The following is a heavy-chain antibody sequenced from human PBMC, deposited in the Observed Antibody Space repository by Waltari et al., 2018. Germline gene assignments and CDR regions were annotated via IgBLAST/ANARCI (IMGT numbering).Heavy chain of an antibody. D-gene: IGHD3-3*01. CDR2: IYYSGRT. J-gene: IGHJ6*03. CDR3: ARQYLRFFGRYYYYYMDV. V-gene: IGHV4-39*01. Sequence: QLQLQESGPGLLKPSETLSLTCTVPGGPISSSSYYWGWIRQPHGQGLEGIGSIYYSGRTYYNPSLKSRVTISVDTSKNQFSLKLSSVTAADTAVYYCARQYLRFFGRYYYYYMDVWGKGTTVTVSS. CDR1: GGPISSSSYY.